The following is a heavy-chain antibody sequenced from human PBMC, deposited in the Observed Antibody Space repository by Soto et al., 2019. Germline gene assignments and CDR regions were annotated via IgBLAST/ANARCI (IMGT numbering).Heavy chain of an antibody. CDR2: IYHMGGT. D-gene: IGHD5-12*01. J-gene: IGHJ5*02. CDR1: GASINSDY. Sequence: PSETLSLTCTVSGASINSDYWSWIRQSPGKGLEWIGYIYHMGGTDYNPSLKSRVTISIDKSKNQFSLNLRSVTAADTAVYFCVRFTYKSGFNLFNPRGQGTQVNVSS. V-gene: IGHV4-59*03. CDR3: VRFTYKSGFNLFNP.